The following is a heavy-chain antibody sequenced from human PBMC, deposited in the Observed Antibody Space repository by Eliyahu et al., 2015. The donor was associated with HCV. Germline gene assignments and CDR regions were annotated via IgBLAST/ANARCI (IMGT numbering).Heavy chain of an antibody. CDR3: ARVGEDIVESGEYYFDY. V-gene: IGHV4-34*02. D-gene: IGHD2-21*01. J-gene: IGHJ4*02. Sequence: QVQLQQWGAGLLKPSXTLSLTCAVXGXSLSGYYWTWIRQSPGKGLEWIGEIRDDGRSNYNPSLRSRVTVSIDMSKNLFSLNLRSVTAADTGVYYCARVGEDIVESGEYYFDYWGQGTLVTVSS. CDR2: IRDDGRS. CDR1: GXSLSGYY.